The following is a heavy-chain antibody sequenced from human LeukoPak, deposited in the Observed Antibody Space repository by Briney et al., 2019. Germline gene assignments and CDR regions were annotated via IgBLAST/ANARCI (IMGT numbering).Heavy chain of an antibody. CDR3: ARREVVIMNFDY. D-gene: IGHD3-3*01. Sequence: ASVKVSCKASGYTFTGYYMHWVRQAPGQGLEWMGWINPNSGGTNYAQKFQGSVTMTRDTSISTAYMELSRLRSDDTAVYYCARREVVIMNFDYWGHGTLVTVSS. CDR1: GYTFTGYY. J-gene: IGHJ4*01. CDR2: INPNSGGT. V-gene: IGHV1-2*02.